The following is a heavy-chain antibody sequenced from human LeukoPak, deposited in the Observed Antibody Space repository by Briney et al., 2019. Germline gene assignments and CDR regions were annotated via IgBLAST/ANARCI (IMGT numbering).Heavy chain of an antibody. CDR2: IYTSGST. Sequence: PSETLSLTCTVSGGSISSGSYYWSWIRQPAGKGLEWIGRIYTSGSTNYNPSLKSRVTISVDTSKNQFSLKLSSVTAADTAVYYCAREGGEQLSLSFFDYWGQGTLVIVSS. J-gene: IGHJ4*02. D-gene: IGHD6-6*01. CDR1: GGSISSGSYY. V-gene: IGHV4-61*02. CDR3: AREGGEQLSLSFFDY.